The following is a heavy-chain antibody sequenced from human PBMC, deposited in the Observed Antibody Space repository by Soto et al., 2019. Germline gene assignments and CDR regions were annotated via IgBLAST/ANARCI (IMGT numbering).Heavy chain of an antibody. CDR2: IYYSGST. CDR1: GGSISSSSYY. CDR3: ARHGGLHLGELSRYYFDY. D-gene: IGHD3-16*02. J-gene: IGHJ4*02. Sequence: SETLSLTCTISGGSISSSSYYWGWIRQPPGKGLEWIGSIYYSGSTYYNPSLKSRVTISVDTSKNQFSLKPSSVTAADTAVYYCARHGGLHLGELSRYYFDYWGQGTLVTVSS. V-gene: IGHV4-39*01.